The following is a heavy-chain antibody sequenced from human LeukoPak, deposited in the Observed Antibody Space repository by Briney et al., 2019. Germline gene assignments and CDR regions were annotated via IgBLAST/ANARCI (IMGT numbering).Heavy chain of an antibody. CDR1: GYTFTGYY. CDR3: ASSICSSTSCYDLRAFDI. J-gene: IGHJ3*02. V-gene: IGHV1-2*02. D-gene: IGHD2-2*01. Sequence: ASVKVSFTASGYTFTGYYMHWVRQAPGQGLEWMGWINPNSGGTNYAQKFQGRVTMTRDTSISTAYMELSRLRSDDTAVYYCASSICSSTSCYDLRAFDIWGQGTMVTVSS. CDR2: INPNSGGT.